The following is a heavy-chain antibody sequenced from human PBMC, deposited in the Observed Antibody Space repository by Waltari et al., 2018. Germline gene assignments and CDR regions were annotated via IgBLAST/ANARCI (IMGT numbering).Heavy chain of an antibody. J-gene: IGHJ4*02. Sequence: EGQLVESGGGLVQPGRSLRLSCKGSGFTFSDYDLSWVRQAPGKWLEWFAFIRSKPYGETTEYAASVRGRFTISRDDYENFAYLEMNSLKSEDTALYYCTSGRWLANFDDWGQGALVTVSS. CDR1: GFTFSDYD. D-gene: IGHD6-19*01. CDR2: IRSKPYGETT. CDR3: TSGRWLANFDD. V-gene: IGHV3-49*04.